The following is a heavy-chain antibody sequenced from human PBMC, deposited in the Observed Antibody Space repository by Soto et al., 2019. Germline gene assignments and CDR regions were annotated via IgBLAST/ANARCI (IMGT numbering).Heavy chain of an antibody. Sequence: EVQLVESGGGLVKPGGSLRLSCAASGFTFNASNMNWVRQAPGKGLEWVSSITSTSLYIYYTDSIKGRFTISRDNAKNSLYLQIDSLRAEDTAVYYCARDGEQHLVLDYYYAMDVWGQGTTVTVSS. D-gene: IGHD3-10*01. J-gene: IGHJ6*02. CDR2: ITSTSLYI. V-gene: IGHV3-21*01. CDR1: GFTFNASN. CDR3: ARDGEQHLVLDYYYAMDV.